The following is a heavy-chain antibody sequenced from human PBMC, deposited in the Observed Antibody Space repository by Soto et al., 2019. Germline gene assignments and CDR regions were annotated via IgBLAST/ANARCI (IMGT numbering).Heavy chain of an antibody. V-gene: IGHV1-3*01. D-gene: IGHD3-22*01. CDR3: ALPRDSSGYYYNY. CDR1: GYTFTSYA. J-gene: IGHJ4*02. CDR2: INAGNGNT. Sequence: ASVKVSCKASGYTFTSYALHWARQAPGQRLEWMGWINAGNGNTKYSQKFQGRVTITRDTSASTAYMELSSLRSEDTAVYYCALPRDSSGYYYNYWGQGTLVTVSS.